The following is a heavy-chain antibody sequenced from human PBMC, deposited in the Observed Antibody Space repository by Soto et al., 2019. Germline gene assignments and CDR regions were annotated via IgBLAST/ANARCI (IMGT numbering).Heavy chain of an antibody. Sequence: EVQVVESGGGLVKPGGSLRLSCAASGFTFSNAWMSWVRLAPGKGLEWVGRIKSKTEGGTTDYVAPVKGRLTISRDDSTDSLYVKMNSLKTEGRAVYYCTSSGYSYAYFRSWGQGTLVTVSS. CDR3: TSSGYSYAYFRS. J-gene: IGHJ4*02. CDR1: GFTFSNAW. D-gene: IGHD5-18*01. CDR2: IKSKTEGGTT. V-gene: IGHV3-15*01.